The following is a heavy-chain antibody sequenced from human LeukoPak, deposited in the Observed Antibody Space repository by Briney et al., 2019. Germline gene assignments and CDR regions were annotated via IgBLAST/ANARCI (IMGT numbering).Heavy chain of an antibody. J-gene: IGHJ4*02. Sequence: SETLSLTCTVSGGSISSYYWSWIRQPPGKGLEWIGYIYYSGSTNYNPSLKSRVTISVDTSKNQFSLKLSSVTAVDTAVYYCARSGYSGYDQGSNFDYWGQGTLVTVSS. D-gene: IGHD5-12*01. CDR1: GGSISSYY. V-gene: IGHV4-59*01. CDR2: IYYSGST. CDR3: ARSGYSGYDQGSNFDY.